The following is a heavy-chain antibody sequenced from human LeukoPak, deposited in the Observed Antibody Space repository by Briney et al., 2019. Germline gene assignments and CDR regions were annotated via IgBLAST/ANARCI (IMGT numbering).Heavy chain of an antibody. J-gene: IGHJ4*02. CDR1: GGSISSHY. D-gene: IGHD3-16*01. CDR2: IYYSEST. Sequence: SETLSLTCTVSGGSISSHYWTWIRQPPGKGLEWIGYIYYSESTNYNPSLKSRVTISVDTSKNQFSLKLSSVTAADTAVYYCARVRGYVKDYWGQGTLVTVSS. V-gene: IGHV4-59*11. CDR3: ARVRGYVKDY.